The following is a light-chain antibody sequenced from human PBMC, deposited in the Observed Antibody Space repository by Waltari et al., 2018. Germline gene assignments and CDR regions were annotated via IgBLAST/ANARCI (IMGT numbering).Light chain of an antibody. CDR2: QDD. J-gene: IGLJ2*01. Sequence: SFEVTQPPSVSVSPGQTATLICTGDGFGEKYASWYQQKPGQSPLLVIYQDDKRPFGISERFSGTNSGNTATLTISGTQAMDEADYYCQAWHSSAVVFGGGTKLTVL. CDR3: QAWHSSAVV. V-gene: IGLV3-1*01. CDR1: GFGEKY.